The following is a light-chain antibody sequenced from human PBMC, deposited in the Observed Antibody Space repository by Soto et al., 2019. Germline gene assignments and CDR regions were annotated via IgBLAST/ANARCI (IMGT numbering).Light chain of an antibody. CDR3: AAWDDSLNAVV. J-gene: IGLJ2*01. CDR2: SNN. Sequence: QSVLTQPPSASGTPGQRVTISGSGSSSNIGTNTVNWYQQLPGTAPRLLIYSNNQRPSGVPDRLSGSKSGTSASLAISGLQSEDEADYYCAAWDDSLNAVVFGGGTKLTVL. CDR1: SSNIGTNT. V-gene: IGLV1-44*01.